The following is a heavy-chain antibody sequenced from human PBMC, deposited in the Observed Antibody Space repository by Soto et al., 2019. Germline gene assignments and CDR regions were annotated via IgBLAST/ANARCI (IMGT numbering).Heavy chain of an antibody. J-gene: IGHJ4*02. D-gene: IGHD3-3*01. V-gene: IGHV4-59*12. CDR2: IYYSGST. CDR3: ARAGYDFWSGYINYFDY. CDR1: GGSISSYY. Sequence: SETLSLTCTVSGGSISSYYWSWIRQPPGKGLEWIGYIYYSGSTYYNPSLKSRVTISVDTSKNQFSLKLSSVTAADTAVYYCARAGYDFWSGYINYFDYWGQGTLVTVSS.